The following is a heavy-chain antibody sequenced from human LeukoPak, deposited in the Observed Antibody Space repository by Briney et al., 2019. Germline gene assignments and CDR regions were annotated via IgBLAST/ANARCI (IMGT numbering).Heavy chain of an antibody. Sequence: GSLRLSCAASGFTFSSYAMSWVRQAPGKGLEWVSAISGSGGSTYYADSVKGRFTISRDNSKNTLYLQMNSLRAEDTAVYYCAKDKDSGSYYRGYFDYWGQGTLVTVSS. D-gene: IGHD1-26*01. J-gene: IGHJ4*02. CDR1: GFTFSSYA. CDR3: AKDKDSGSYYRGYFDY. CDR2: ISGSGGST. V-gene: IGHV3-23*01.